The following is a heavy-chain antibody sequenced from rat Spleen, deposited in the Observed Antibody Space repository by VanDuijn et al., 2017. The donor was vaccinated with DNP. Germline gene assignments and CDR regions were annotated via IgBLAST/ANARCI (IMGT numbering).Heavy chain of an antibody. V-gene: IGHV5-31*01. Sequence: EVQLVESGGGLVQPGRSLKLSCVASGFTFSKFWMTWIRQVPGEGLEWIASITNTASHTYYLDSVKGRFTVSRDNAKSTLYLQMDSLRSEDTATYYCATGGSYYGYNYGAMDAWGQGTSVTVSS. J-gene: IGHJ4*01. CDR3: ATGGSYYGYNYGAMDA. D-gene: IGHD1-9*01. CDR1: GFTFSKFW. CDR2: ITNTASHT.